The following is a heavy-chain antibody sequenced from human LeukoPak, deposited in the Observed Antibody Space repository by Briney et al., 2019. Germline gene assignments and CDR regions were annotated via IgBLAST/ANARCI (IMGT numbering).Heavy chain of an antibody. Sequence: PSETLSLTCTVSGGSISSGGYYWSWIRQPPGKGLEWIGYIYHSGSTYYNPSLKSRVTISVDTSKNQFSLKLSSVTAADTAVYYCAGSSSGYYTHFDYWGQGTLVTVSS. CDR3: AGSSSGYYTHFDY. D-gene: IGHD3-22*01. CDR2: IYHSGST. CDR1: GGSISSGGYY. V-gene: IGHV4-30-2*02. J-gene: IGHJ4*02.